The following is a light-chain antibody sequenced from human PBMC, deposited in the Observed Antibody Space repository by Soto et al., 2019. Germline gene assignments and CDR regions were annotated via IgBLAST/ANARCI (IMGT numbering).Light chain of an antibody. J-gene: IGKJ1*01. V-gene: IGKV3-20*01. CDR2: GAS. Sequence: EIVLTHSPGTLSLSPWEIATLSCRASQSVSSSYLAWYQQKPGQAPRLLIYGASSRATGIPDRFVGSGCGTNFTLTISRLEPEDFAVYFCQQYVSSPRTFGQGTKVDIK. CDR3: QQYVSSPRT. CDR1: QSVSSSY.